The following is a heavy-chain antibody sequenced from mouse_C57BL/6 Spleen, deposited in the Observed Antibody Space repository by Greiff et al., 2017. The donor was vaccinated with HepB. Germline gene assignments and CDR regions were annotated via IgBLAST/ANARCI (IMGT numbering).Heavy chain of an antibody. D-gene: IGHD4-1*01. J-gene: IGHJ3*01. CDR3: AKGANWVWFAY. Sequence: QVQLKQSGPGLVQPSQSLSITCTVSGFSLTSYGVHWVRQSPGKGLEWLGVIWSGGSTDYNAAFISRLSISKDNSKSQVFVKMNSLQADDTAIYYCAKGANWVWFAYWGQGTLVTVSA. CDR2: IWSGGST. CDR1: GFSLTSYG. V-gene: IGHV2-2*01.